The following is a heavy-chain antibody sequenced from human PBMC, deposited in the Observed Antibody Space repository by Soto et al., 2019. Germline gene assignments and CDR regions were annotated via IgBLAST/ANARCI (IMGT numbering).Heavy chain of an antibody. CDR3: ARAYSSGWYQYFQH. CDR2: ISSSSSTI. D-gene: IGHD6-19*01. J-gene: IGHJ1*01. V-gene: IGHV3-48*01. Sequence: EVQLVESGGGLVQPGGSLRLSCAASGFTFSSYRMNWVRQAPGKGLELVSYISSSSSTIYYADSVKGRFTISRDNAKNSLYLQMNSLRAEDTAVYYCARAYSSGWYQYFQHWGQGTLVTVSS. CDR1: GFTFSSYR.